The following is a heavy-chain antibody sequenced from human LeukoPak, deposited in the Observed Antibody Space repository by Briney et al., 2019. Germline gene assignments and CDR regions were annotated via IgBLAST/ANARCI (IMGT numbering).Heavy chain of an antibody. CDR3: AKDLNYDFWSGYYRGFDF. CDR2: ISGSGTST. J-gene: IGHJ4*02. V-gene: IGHV3-23*01. D-gene: IGHD3-3*01. Sequence: GGSLRLSCAASGFTFSSYAMSWVRQAPGKVLGWVSAISGSGTSTYHADSVKGRFTISRDNSKNTLYLQMNSLRAEDTAVYYCAKDLNYDFWSGYYRGFDFWGQGTLVTVSS. CDR1: GFTFSSYA.